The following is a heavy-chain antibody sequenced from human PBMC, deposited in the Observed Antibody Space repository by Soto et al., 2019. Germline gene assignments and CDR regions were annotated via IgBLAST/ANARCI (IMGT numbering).Heavy chain of an antibody. V-gene: IGHV4-4*07. CDR3: ARATRDYGDYGYFDY. CDR2: IYASGST. CDR1: GGSINGYY. J-gene: IGHJ4*02. D-gene: IGHD4-17*01. Sequence: QVQLQESGPGLVKPSETLSLTCTVSGGSINGYYWTWIRQPAGKELEWIGRIYASGSTNYNPSLKSRVTRSVDTAKNQFSLKLTSVTAADTAVYYCARATRDYGDYGYFDYWGQGTLVTVSS.